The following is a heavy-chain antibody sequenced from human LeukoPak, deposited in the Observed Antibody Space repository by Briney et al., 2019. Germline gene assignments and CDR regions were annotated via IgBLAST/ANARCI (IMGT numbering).Heavy chain of an antibody. CDR3: ARVGSISYYYGSGSYYG. Sequence: PGGSLRLSCTVSGFTVSGNYMSWVRQAPGKGLEWVSLIYSGGSTNYADSVKGRFTISRDNSKNTLYLQMNSLRAEDTAVYYCARVGSISYYYGSGSYYGWGQGTLVTVSS. CDR2: IYSGGST. CDR1: GFTVSGNY. V-gene: IGHV3-66*01. D-gene: IGHD3-10*01. J-gene: IGHJ4*02.